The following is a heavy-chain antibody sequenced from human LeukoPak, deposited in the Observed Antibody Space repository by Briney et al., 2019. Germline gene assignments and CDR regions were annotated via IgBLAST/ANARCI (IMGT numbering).Heavy chain of an antibody. CDR1: GYTFTVYY. CDR3: ARVDYYDSSGPFDY. J-gene: IGHJ4*02. CDR2: INPNSGGT. D-gene: IGHD3-22*01. Sequence: GASVKVSCTASGYTFTVYYMHWVRQAPGQGLEWMGRINPNSGGTNYAQKFQGRVTMTRDTSISTAYMELSRLRSDDTAVYYCARVDYYDSSGPFDYWGQGTLVTVSS. V-gene: IGHV1-2*06.